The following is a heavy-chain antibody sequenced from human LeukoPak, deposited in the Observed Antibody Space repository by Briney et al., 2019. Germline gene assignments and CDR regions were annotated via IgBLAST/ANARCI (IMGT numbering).Heavy chain of an antibody. V-gene: IGHV3-30-3*01. CDR1: GFTFSSYA. CDR2: ISYDGSNK. Sequence: GGSLRLSCAASGFTFSSYAMHWVRQAPGKGLEWVAVISYDGSNKYYADSVKGRFTISRDNSKNTLYLQMNSLRAEDTAVYYCARPVNGDSSSWYGNWFNPWGQGTLVTVSS. D-gene: IGHD6-13*01. J-gene: IGHJ5*02. CDR3: ARPVNGDSSSWYGNWFNP.